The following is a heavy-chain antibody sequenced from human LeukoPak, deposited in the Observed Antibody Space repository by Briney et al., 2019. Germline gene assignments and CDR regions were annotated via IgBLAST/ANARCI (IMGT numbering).Heavy chain of an antibody. D-gene: IGHD1-26*01. CDR3: ARGNRYSGSLWGPRDYFDY. Sequence: SETLSLTCTVSGASISSYCWSWIRQPPGKGLEWIGEINHSGSTNYNPSLKSRVTISVDTSKNQFSLKLSSVTAADTAVYYCARGNRYSGSLWGPRDYFDYWGQGTLVTVSS. J-gene: IGHJ4*02. CDR2: INHSGST. CDR1: GASISSYC. V-gene: IGHV4-59*01.